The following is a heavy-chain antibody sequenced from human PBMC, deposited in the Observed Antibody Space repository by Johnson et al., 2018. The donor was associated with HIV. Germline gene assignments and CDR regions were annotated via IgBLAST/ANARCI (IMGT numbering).Heavy chain of an antibody. CDR3: AGDGGRWSYSFDV. CDR2: ISDDGNTK. CDR1: GFTFSSYD. Sequence: QVLLVESGGGLVQPGGSLRLSCAASGFTFSSYDMHWVRQPPGKGLEWVALISDDGNTKYYADSVKGRFTISSDHAKNPLYLQMNGLSAEDTAVYYCAGDGGRWSYSFDVWGQGTMVSVSS. J-gene: IGHJ3*01. V-gene: IGHV3-30-3*01. D-gene: IGHD3-16*01.